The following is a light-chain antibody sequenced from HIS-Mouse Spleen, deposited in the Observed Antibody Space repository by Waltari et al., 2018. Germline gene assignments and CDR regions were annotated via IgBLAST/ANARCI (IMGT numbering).Light chain of an antibody. CDR3: QSADSSGTYVV. CDR2: KDS. Sequence: SYELTQPPSVSVSPGQTARITCSGDALPKKYSDWYQQKPGQAPVLVIYKDSERPSGIPERFSGSSSGTTVTLTISGVQAEDEADYYCQSADSSGTYVVFGGGTKLTVL. J-gene: IGLJ2*01. V-gene: IGLV3-25*03. CDR1: ALPKKY.